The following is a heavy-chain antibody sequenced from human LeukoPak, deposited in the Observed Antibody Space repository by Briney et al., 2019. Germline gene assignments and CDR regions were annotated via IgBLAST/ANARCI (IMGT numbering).Heavy chain of an antibody. J-gene: IGHJ4*02. V-gene: IGHV3-30-3*01. CDR2: ISYDGSNK. CDR3: AKGSYYDSSGWFYFDY. Sequence: GRSLILSCAASGFTFSSYAMHWVRQAPGKGLEWVAVISYDGSNKYYADSVKGRFTISRDNSKNTLYLQMNSLRAEDTAVYYCAKGSYYDSSGWFYFDYWGQGTLVTVSS. CDR1: GFTFSSYA. D-gene: IGHD3-22*01.